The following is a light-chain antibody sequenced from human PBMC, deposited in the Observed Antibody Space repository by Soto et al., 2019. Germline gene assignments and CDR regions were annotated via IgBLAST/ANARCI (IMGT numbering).Light chain of an antibody. CDR1: RSNIGSTS. CDR2: NDN. J-gene: IGLJ1*01. V-gene: IGLV1-44*01. CDR3: AAWDVSLNGFYV. Sequence: QSVRTQAPSASGTPGQRVTICCSGSRSNIGSTSVNWYQQLPGTAPKLLIYNDNQWPSGVPDRFSGSRSGTSASLAISGLQSEDEADYYCAAWDVSLNGFYVFGSGTKVTVL.